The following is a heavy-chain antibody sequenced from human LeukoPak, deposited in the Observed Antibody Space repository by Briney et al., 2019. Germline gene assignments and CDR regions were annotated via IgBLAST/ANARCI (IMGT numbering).Heavy chain of an antibody. J-gene: IGHJ4*02. CDR2: IKQDGGEK. Sequence: GGSLRLSCGASGFTFSSYWMTWVRQAPGKGLEWVANIKQDGGEKYYVDSVKGRFTVSRDNAKNSLYLQMNSLRAEDTAVYYCARERSYSGSYDFDYWGQGTLVTVSS. D-gene: IGHD1-26*01. CDR3: ARERSYSGSYDFDY. V-gene: IGHV3-7*01. CDR1: GFTFSSYW.